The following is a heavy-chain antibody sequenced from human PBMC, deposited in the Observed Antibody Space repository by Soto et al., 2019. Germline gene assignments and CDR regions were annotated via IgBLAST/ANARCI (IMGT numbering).Heavy chain of an antibody. CDR2: IYSGGST. D-gene: IGHD3-10*01. V-gene: IGHV3-66*01. Sequence: PGGSLRLSCAASGFTVSSNYMSWVRQAPGKGLEWVSVIYSGGSTYCADSVKGRFTISRDNSKNTLYLQMNSLRAEDTAVYYCARDAGYYYSSGILNPLDYWGQGTLVTVSS. CDR3: ARDAGYYYSSGILNPLDY. CDR1: GFTVSSNY. J-gene: IGHJ4*02.